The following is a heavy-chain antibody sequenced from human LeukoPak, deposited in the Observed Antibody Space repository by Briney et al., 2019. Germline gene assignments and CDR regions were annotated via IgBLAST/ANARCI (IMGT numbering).Heavy chain of an antibody. CDR2: IYNSTST. CDR1: GGSISSHF. CDR3: VGTATSWMDV. V-gene: IGHV4-59*08. J-gene: IGHJ6*02. Sequence: PSETLSLTCTVSGGSISSHFWSWIRQPPGKGLEWIGYIYNSTSTNYNPSLKSRITISEDTSKNQFSLKLNSVTAADAAVYFCVGTATSWMDVWGQGTTVTVSS.